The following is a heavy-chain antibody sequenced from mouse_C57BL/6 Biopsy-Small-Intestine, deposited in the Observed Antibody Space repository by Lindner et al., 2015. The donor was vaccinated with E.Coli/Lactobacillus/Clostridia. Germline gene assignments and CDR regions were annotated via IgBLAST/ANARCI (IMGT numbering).Heavy chain of an antibody. CDR1: EYEFPSHD. V-gene: IGHV5-2*01. J-gene: IGHJ2*01. Sequence: VQLQESGGGLVQPGESLKLSCESNEYEFPSHDMSWVRKTPEKRLELVAAINSDGGSTYYPDTMERRFIISRDNTKKTLYLQMSSLRSEDTALYYCATSYDGYCPYYFDYWGQGTTLTVSS. CDR2: INSDGGST. CDR3: ATSYDGYCPYYFDY. D-gene: IGHD2-3*01.